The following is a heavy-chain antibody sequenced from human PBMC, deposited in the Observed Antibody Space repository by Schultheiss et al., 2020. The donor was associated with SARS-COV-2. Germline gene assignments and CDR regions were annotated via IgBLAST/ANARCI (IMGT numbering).Heavy chain of an antibody. J-gene: IGHJ4*02. V-gene: IGHV3-23*01. D-gene: IGHD2-8*02. CDR1: GFTFSSYA. CDR2: ISSSGGST. Sequence: GESLKISCAASGFTFSSYAMSWVRQAPGKGLEWVSAISSSGGSTYYADSVKGRFTISRDNSKNTLYLQMNSLRAEDTAVYYCAKVLLYYFDYWGQGTLVTVSS. CDR3: AKVLLYYFDY.